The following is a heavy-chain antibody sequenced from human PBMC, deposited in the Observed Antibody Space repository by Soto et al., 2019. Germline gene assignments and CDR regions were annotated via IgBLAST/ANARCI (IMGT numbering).Heavy chain of an antibody. Sequence: GESLKISCEGSGYTFSSHWIGWVRQMPGKGLEWMGIIFPGDSDVRYSPSFQGQVTISADNSITTAYLQWSSLKPSDAATYYCARVNMITFGGITPSPIAYYPEYGGQGTRVTVSS. V-gene: IGHV5-51*01. D-gene: IGHD3-16*01. J-gene: IGHJ4*02. CDR1: GYTFSSHW. CDR2: IFPGDSDV. CDR3: ARVNMITFGGITPSPIAYYPEY.